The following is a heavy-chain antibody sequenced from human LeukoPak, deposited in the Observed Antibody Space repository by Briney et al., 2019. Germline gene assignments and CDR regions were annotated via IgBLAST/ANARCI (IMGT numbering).Heavy chain of an antibody. D-gene: IGHD3-10*01. CDR3: ARSALRFGELSPPFDY. J-gene: IGHJ4*02. CDR2: IIPIFGTA. CDR1: GGTFSSYA. Sequence: ASVNVSCKASGGTFSSYAISWVRQAPGQGLEWMGGIIPIFGTANYAQKFQGRVTITADESTSTAYMELSSLRSEDTAVYYCARSALRFGELSPPFDYWGQGTLVTVSS. V-gene: IGHV1-69*13.